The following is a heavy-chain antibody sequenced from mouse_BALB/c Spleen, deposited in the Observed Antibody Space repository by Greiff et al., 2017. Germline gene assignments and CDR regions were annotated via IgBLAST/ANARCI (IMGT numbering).Heavy chain of an antibody. CDR2: IDPANGNT. Sequence: VQLKESGAELVKPGASVKLSCTASGFNIKDNYMHWVKQRPEQGLEWIGRIDPANGNTKYDPKFQGKATITADTSSNTAYLQLSSLTSEDTAVYYCASITTYAMDYWGQGTSVTVSS. D-gene: IGHD1-1*01. J-gene: IGHJ4*01. V-gene: IGHV14-3*02. CDR3: ASITTYAMDY. CDR1: GFNIKDNY.